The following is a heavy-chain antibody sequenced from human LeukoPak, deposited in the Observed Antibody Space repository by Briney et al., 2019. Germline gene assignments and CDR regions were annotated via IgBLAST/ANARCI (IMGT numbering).Heavy chain of an antibody. CDR2: ISWNSGSI. D-gene: IGHD6-19*01. CDR3: AKKGYSFGWRDSYYFDY. J-gene: IGHJ4*02. CDR1: GFTFDDYA. V-gene: IGHV3-9*01. Sequence: PDRSLRLSCAASGFTFDDYAMHWVRQAPGKGLEWVSGISWNSGSIGYADSVKGRFTISRDNSKNTLYLQMNSLRAEDTAVYYCAKKGYSFGWRDSYYFDYWGQGTLVTVSS.